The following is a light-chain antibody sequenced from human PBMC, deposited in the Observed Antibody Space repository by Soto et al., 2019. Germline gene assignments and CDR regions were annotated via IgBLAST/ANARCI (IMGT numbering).Light chain of an antibody. CDR2: EVS. CDR3: SSYTTSISHV. J-gene: IGLJ1*01. V-gene: IGLV2-14*01. CDR1: SNDVGGYNY. Sequence: QSVLTQPASVSGTPGQSITISCTGTSNDVGGYNYVSWYQQHLGKAPKLMIYEVSNRPSGISNRFSGSKSGNTASLTISGLQAEDEADYYCSSYTTSISHVFGTGTKVT.